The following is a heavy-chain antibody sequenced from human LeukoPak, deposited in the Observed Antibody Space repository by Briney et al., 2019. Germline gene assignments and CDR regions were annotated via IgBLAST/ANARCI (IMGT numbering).Heavy chain of an antibody. CDR2: IIPIFGTA. CDR1: GGTFSSYA. V-gene: IGHV1-69*05. CDR3: ARGGYGGNLLGYYYYYMDV. D-gene: IGHD4-23*01. Sequence: GSSVKVSCKASGGTFSSYAISWVRQAPGQGLEWMGGIIPIFGTANYAQKFQGRVTITTDGSTSTAYMELSSLRSEDTAVYYCARGGYGGNLLGYYYYYMDVWGKGTTVAVSS. J-gene: IGHJ6*03.